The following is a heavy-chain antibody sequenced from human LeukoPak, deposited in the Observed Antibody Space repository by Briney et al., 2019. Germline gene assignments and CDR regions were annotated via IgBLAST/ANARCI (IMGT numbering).Heavy chain of an antibody. CDR3: ARAWGYSNLYFDY. Sequence: ASVKVSCTASGYTFTGYCMHWVRQAPGQGLEWMGWINPNSGGTNYAQMFQGRVTMTRDTSITTAYMELSRLRSDDTAVYYWARAWGYSNLYFDYWGQGALVTVSS. CDR1: GYTFTGYC. D-gene: IGHD4-11*01. V-gene: IGHV1-2*02. J-gene: IGHJ4*02. CDR2: INPNSGGT.